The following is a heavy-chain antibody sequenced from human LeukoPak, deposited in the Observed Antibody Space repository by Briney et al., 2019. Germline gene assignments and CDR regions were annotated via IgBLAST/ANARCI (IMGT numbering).Heavy chain of an antibody. Sequence: ASVKVSCKASGYTFTSYGISWVRQAPGQRLEWMGWINAGNGNTKYSQKFQGRVTITRDTSASTAYMELSSLRSEDTAVYYCARDPPEIIAAAGTRYYYYGMDVWGQGTTVTVSS. CDR1: GYTFTSYG. CDR3: ARDPPEIIAAAGTRYYYYGMDV. CDR2: INAGNGNT. V-gene: IGHV1-3*01. D-gene: IGHD6-13*01. J-gene: IGHJ6*02.